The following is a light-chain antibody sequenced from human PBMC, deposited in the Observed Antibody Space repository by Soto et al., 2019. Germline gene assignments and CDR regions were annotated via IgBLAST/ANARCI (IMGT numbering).Light chain of an antibody. J-gene: IGKJ5*01. CDR2: AAS. CDR3: QQSYRAVT. CDR1: QSVSSY. V-gene: IGKV1-39*01. Sequence: DIQMTQYPSYLSSSVGDRISITCRASQSVSSYLNWYQQKPGKAPRLLIYAASHLQTGVPSRFRGTGSATHFTLTISSLKPEDFATDYCQQSYRAVTFGQGTRLEIK.